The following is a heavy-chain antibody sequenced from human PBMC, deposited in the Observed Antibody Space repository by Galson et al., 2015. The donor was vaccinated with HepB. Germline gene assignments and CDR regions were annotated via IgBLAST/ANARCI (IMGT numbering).Heavy chain of an antibody. CDR1: GFIFSSYT. D-gene: IGHD2-15*01. J-gene: IGHJ6*02. CDR3: ATVGYSGRSWYSDYYGMDV. CDR2: ISYEGSNK. Sequence: SLRLSCAASGFIFSSYTMHWVRQAPGKGLEWVALISYEGSNKYYADSVKGRFTISRGNSKNTLYLQMNSLRGEDTAVYPCATVGYSGRSWYSDYYGMDVWGQGTTVTVSS. V-gene: IGHV3-30*04.